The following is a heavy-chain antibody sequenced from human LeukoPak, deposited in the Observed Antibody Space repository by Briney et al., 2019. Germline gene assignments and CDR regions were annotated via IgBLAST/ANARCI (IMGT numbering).Heavy chain of an antibody. Sequence: PSETLSLTCTVSGGSISSYYWSWIRQPPGKGLEWIGYIYYSGSTNYNPSLKSRVTISVDTSKNQFSLKLSSVTAADTAVYYCARLNSSGWYIWFDPWGQETLVTVSS. V-gene: IGHV4-59*01. CDR2: IYYSGST. D-gene: IGHD6-19*01. CDR3: ARLNSSGWYIWFDP. CDR1: GGSISSYY. J-gene: IGHJ5*02.